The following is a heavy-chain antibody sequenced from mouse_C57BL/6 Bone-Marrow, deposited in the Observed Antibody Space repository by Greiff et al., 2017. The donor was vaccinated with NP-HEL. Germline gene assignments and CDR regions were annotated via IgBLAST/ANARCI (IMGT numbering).Heavy chain of an antibody. D-gene: IGHD2-1*01. CDR2: ISDGGSYT. CDR3: DREGSRDYGNCVGFAY. J-gene: IGHJ3*01. Sequence: EVKLVESGGGLVKPGGSLKLSCAASGFTFSSYAMSWVRQTPEKRLEWVATISDGGSYTYYPDNVKGRFTISRDNAKNNRYRQMRHLKSEDTDMYYCDREGSRDYGNCVGFAYWGQGTLVTVSA. V-gene: IGHV5-4*01. CDR1: GFTFSSYA.